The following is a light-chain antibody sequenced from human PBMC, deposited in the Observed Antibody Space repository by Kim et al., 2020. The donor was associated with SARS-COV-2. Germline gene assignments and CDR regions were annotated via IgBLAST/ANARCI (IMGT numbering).Light chain of an antibody. CDR1: QSLLHRNGYNY. V-gene: IGKV2-28*01. CDR3: MQALQTPYT. Sequence: EPASISCRSSQSLLHRNGYNYLDWYVQKPGQSPQLLIYLGSNRASGVPDRFSGSGSGTDFTLKISRVEAEDVGVYYCMQALQTPYTFGQGTKLEI. J-gene: IGKJ2*01. CDR2: LGS.